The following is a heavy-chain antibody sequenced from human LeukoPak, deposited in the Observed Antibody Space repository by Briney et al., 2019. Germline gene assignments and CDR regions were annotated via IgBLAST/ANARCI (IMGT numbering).Heavy chain of an antibody. V-gene: IGHV4-38-2*02. J-gene: IGHJ5*02. CDR2: IYHSGST. D-gene: IGHD3-10*01. CDR3: XRTYYGDNWFDP. CDR1: GYSISSGYY. Sequence: SETLSLTCTVSGYSISSGYYWGWIRPPPGKGLEWIGSIYHSGSTYYNPSLKSRVTISVDTSKNQFSLKLSSVTAADTAVYYXXRTYYGDNWFDPWGQGTLVTVSS.